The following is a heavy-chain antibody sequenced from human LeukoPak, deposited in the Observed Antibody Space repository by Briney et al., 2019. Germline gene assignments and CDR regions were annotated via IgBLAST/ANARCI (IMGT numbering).Heavy chain of an antibody. CDR2: INPNSGGT. D-gene: IGHD6-13*01. CDR3: ARRGRIAAAGIRFSPDY. J-gene: IGHJ4*02. V-gene: IGHV1-2*02. CDR1: GYTFTGYY. Sequence: ASVKVSCRASGYTFTGYYMHWVRQAPGQGLEWMGWINPNSGGTNYAQKFQGRVTMTRDTSISTAYMELSRLRSDDTAVYYCARRGRIAAAGIRFSPDYWGQGTLVTVSS.